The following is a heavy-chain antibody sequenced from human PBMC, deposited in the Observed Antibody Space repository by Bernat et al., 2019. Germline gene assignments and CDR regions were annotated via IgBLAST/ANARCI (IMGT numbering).Heavy chain of an antibody. Sequence: QVQLVQSGAEVKKPGASVKVSCKASGYTFTSYGISWVRQAPGQGLEWMGWISAYNGNTNYAQKLQCRVTMTTDTSTSTAYMELRSLRSDDTAVYYCARADSYYYDSSGYYVEPEINYWGQGTLVTVSS. V-gene: IGHV1-18*01. D-gene: IGHD3-22*01. CDR1: GYTFTSYG. CDR3: ARADSYYYDSSGYYVEPEINY. CDR2: ISAYNGNT. J-gene: IGHJ4*02.